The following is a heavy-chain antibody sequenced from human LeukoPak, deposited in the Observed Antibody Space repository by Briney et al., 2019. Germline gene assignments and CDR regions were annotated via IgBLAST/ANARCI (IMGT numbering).Heavy chain of an antibody. D-gene: IGHD4-17*01. CDR1: GGSISSSSYY. V-gene: IGHV4-39*07. Sequence: SETLSLTCTVSGGSISSSSYYWGWIRQPPGKGLEWIGSIYHSGSTNYNPSLKSRDTISVDKSKNQFSLKLSSVTAADTAVYYCARQRMTTVTAIDYWGQGTLVTVSS. CDR3: ARQRMTTVTAIDY. J-gene: IGHJ4*02. CDR2: IYHSGST.